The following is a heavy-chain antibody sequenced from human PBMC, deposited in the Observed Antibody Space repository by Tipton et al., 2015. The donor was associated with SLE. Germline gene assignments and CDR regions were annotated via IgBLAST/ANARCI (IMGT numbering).Heavy chain of an antibody. Sequence: QLVQSGAEMKKHGESLKISCKGSGYSFTTFWIGWVRQMPGQGLEWMGIIYPGDSDTRYSPSFQGRVTISADKSISTAYLQWSSLKASDTAMYYCARPYGGNSIDAFDIWGQGTMVTVSS. CDR2: IYPGDSDT. CDR3: ARPYGGNSIDAFDI. V-gene: IGHV5-51*01. J-gene: IGHJ3*02. CDR1: GYSFTTFW. D-gene: IGHD4-23*01.